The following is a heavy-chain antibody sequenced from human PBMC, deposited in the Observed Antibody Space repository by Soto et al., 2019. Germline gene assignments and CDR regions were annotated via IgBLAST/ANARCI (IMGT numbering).Heavy chain of an antibody. D-gene: IGHD6-19*01. CDR3: AKEYEYSSGWERIDY. CDR2: ISGSGVST. Sequence: EVQLLESGGGLVQPGGSLRLSCAASGFTFSSYAMSWVRQAPGKGLEWVSAISGSGVSTYYADSVKGRFTISRDNSKNTLFLQMNSLRAEDTAVYYCAKEYEYSSGWERIDYWGQGTLVTVSS. CDR1: GFTFSSYA. J-gene: IGHJ4*02. V-gene: IGHV3-23*01.